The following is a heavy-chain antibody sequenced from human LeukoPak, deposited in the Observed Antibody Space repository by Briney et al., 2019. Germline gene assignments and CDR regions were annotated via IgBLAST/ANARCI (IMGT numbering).Heavy chain of an antibody. V-gene: IGHV1-46*01. D-gene: IGHD2-15*01. CDR3: ARDPQGSLPSDV. J-gene: IGHJ6*04. Sequence: ASVKVSCKASGYTFTSYNIHWVRQAPGQGLEWMGIINASGGGTSYAPKFQGRITVTRDMSTSTVYMELSSLRSEDTAVYYCARDPQGSLPSDVWGKGTTVTVSS. CDR1: GYTFTSYN. CDR2: INASGGGT.